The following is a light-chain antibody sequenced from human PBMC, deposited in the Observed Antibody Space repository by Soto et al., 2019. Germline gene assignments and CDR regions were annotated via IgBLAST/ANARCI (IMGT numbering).Light chain of an antibody. Sequence: EIVLTQSPATLSLSPGERATLSCRASQSVSRYLAWYQQKPGQAPRLLIYDASSRATGIPARFSGSGSGTDFTLIISRLEPEDFGVYYCQQSSNWPLAFGSGTKVDIK. V-gene: IGKV3-11*01. CDR2: DAS. CDR1: QSVSRY. J-gene: IGKJ3*01. CDR3: QQSSNWPLA.